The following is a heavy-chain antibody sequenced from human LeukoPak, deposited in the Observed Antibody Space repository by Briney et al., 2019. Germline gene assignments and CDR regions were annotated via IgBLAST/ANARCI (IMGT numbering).Heavy chain of an antibody. CDR1: GFTFSSYA. D-gene: IGHD1-26*01. Sequence: GGSLRLSCAASGFTFSSYAMSWVRQAPGKGLEWVSAISGSGGSTYYADSVKGRFTISRDNSKNTLYLQMNSLRAEDTAVYYCANLPRIVGAPFDYWGQGTLVTVSS. J-gene: IGHJ4*02. CDR2: ISGSGGST. CDR3: ANLPRIVGAPFDY. V-gene: IGHV3-23*01.